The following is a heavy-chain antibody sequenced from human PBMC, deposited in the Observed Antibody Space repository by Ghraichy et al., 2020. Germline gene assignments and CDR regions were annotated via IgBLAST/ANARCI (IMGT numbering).Heavy chain of an antibody. V-gene: IGHV4-4*07. CDR1: GGSISSYY. D-gene: IGHD1-26*01. CDR2: IYTTGST. CDR3: ARDGRRGNYDY. Sequence: SETLSLTCTVSGGSISSYYWSWIRQPAGKGLEWIGHIYTTGSTNYNPSLKSRVTMLVYTSKNQFSLRLSSVTAADTAVYYCARDGRRGNYDYWGQGTLVTVSS. J-gene: IGHJ4*02.